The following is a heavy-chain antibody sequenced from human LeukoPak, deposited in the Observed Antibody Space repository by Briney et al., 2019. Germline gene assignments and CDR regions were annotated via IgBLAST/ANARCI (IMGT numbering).Heavy chain of an antibody. J-gene: IGHJ4*02. CDR2: ISYDGSNK. Sequence: GGSLRLSCAASGFTFSTYAVHWVRQAPGKGLEWVAVISYDGSNKYYADSVKGRFTISRDNAKNTLFLQMNSLRVEDTAVFYCARAGGPHTVDVWGQGTLVTVSS. CDR1: GFTFSTYA. CDR3: ARAGGPHTVDV. V-gene: IGHV3-30*07. D-gene: IGHD2-21*01.